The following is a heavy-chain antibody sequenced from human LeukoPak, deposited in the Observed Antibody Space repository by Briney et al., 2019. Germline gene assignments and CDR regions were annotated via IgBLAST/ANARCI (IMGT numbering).Heavy chain of an antibody. CDR3: ARGVTLDY. Sequence: GGSLRLSCAASGFTFSYYWMGWVRQAPGKGLEWVSYISSGDNIMFYADSVKGRFIISRDNAKNSLYLQMNSLRAEDTAVYYCARGVTLDYWGQGTLVTVSS. J-gene: IGHJ4*02. CDR1: GFTFSYYW. D-gene: IGHD2-21*02. CDR2: ISSGDNIM. V-gene: IGHV3-48*04.